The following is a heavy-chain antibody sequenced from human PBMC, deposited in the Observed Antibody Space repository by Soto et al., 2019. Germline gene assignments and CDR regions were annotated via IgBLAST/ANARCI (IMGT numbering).Heavy chain of an antibody. V-gene: IGHV1-18*04. CDR1: GYTFTSHG. D-gene: IGHD4-4*01. Sequence: VQLVQSGGEVRMPGASVKVSCKASGYTFTSHGFTWVRQAPGQGLGWMGWISIYNGNTHYAQKFQGRLTLTIDTSTSTAYMELRSLTSDDTAVYFCAISPMAPVTVDYLGQGTLVTVAS. J-gene: IGHJ4*02. CDR3: AISPMAPVTVDY. CDR2: ISIYNGNT.